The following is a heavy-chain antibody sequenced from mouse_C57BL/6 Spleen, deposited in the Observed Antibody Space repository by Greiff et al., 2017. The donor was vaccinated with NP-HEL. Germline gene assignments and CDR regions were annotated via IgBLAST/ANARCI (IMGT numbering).Heavy chain of an antibody. CDR3: ARSRYYGYDGAMDY. Sequence: VQLQQSGPELVKPGASVKISCKASGYTFTDYYMNWVKQSHGKSLEWIGDINPNNGGTSYNQKFKGKATLTVDKSSSTAYMELRSLTSEDSAVYYCARSRYYGYDGAMDYWGQGTSVTVSS. CDR2: INPNNGGT. CDR1: GYTFTDYY. J-gene: IGHJ4*01. D-gene: IGHD2-2*01. V-gene: IGHV1-26*01.